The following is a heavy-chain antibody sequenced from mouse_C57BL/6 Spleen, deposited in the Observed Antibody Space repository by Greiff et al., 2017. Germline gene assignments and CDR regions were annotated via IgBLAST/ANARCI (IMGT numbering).Heavy chain of an antibody. Sequence: QVQLQQSGAELVRPGPSVKVSCKASGYAFTNYLIEWVKQRPGQGLEWIGVINPGSGGTNYNEKFKGKATLTADKSSSTAYMQLSSLTSEDSAVYFCARGTTVVAKGYFDVWGTGTTVTVSS. J-gene: IGHJ1*03. CDR3: ARGTTVVAKGYFDV. D-gene: IGHD1-1*01. V-gene: IGHV1-54*01. CDR1: GYAFTNYL. CDR2: INPGSGGT.